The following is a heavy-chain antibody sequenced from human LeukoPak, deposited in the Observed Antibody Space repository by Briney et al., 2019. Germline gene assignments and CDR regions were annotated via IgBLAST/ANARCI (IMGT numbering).Heavy chain of an antibody. Sequence: ASVKVSCKASGYSFNSQGMSWVRQAPGQGLEWMGWINPNSGGTNYAQKFQGRVTMTRDTSISTAYMELSRLRSDDTAVYYCARSAIVVVYYFDYWGQGTLVTVSS. J-gene: IGHJ4*02. D-gene: IGHD3-22*01. CDR1: GYSFNSQG. CDR3: ARSAIVVVYYFDY. CDR2: INPNSGGT. V-gene: IGHV1-2*02.